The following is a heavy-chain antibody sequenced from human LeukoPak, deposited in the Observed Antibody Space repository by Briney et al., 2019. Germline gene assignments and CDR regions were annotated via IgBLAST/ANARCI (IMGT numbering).Heavy chain of an antibody. D-gene: IGHD2-15*01. V-gene: IGHV1-69*04. CDR2: IIPILGIA. J-gene: IGHJ6*02. CDR3: ARCNSPYYYYGMDV. Sequence: ASVKVSCKASGGTFTSYAISWVRQAPGQGLEWMGRIIPILGIANYAQKFQGRVTITADKSTSTAYMELSSLRSEDTAVYYCARCNSPYYYYGMDVWGQGTTVTVSS. CDR1: GGTFTSYA.